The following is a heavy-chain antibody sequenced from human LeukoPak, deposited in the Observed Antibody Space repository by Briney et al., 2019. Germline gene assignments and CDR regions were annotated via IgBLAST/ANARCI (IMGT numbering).Heavy chain of an antibody. V-gene: IGHV3-23*01. CDR1: GFTFSSYA. D-gene: IGHD6-13*01. J-gene: IGHJ4*02. CDR2: ISDTGGNT. Sequence: PGGSLRLSCAASGFTFSSYAMNWVRQAPGKGLEWVSSISDTGGNTYYADSVRGRFTISRDSSKNTLYLQMNSLRAEDMAVYYCAKALKQWDHYSSSWPYFDYWGQGTLVTVSS. CDR3: AKALKQWDHYSSSWPYFDY.